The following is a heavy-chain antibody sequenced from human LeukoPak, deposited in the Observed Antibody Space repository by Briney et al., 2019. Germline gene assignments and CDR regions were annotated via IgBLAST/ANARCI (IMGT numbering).Heavy chain of an antibody. CDR1: GGTFSSYA. Sequence: ASVKVTCKASGGTFSSYAIRGVRQAPGQGLEWMGGIIPISGTANYAQKLQGRVTITTDESTSTAYMELSSLRSEDTAVYYCAMDTVVTLSLPYYYMDVWGKGTTVTVSS. CDR2: IIPISGTA. J-gene: IGHJ6*03. D-gene: IGHD4-23*01. V-gene: IGHV1-69*05. CDR3: AMDTVVTLSLPYYYMDV.